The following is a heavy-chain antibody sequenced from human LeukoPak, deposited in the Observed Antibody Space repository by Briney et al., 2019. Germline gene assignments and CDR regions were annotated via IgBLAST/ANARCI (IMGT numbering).Heavy chain of an antibody. D-gene: IGHD6-19*01. V-gene: IGHV3-7*03. CDR1: GFTFSSYW. CDR2: IKKDGSEK. J-gene: IGHJ6*03. Sequence: GGSLRLSCAASGFTFSSYWMHWVRQAPGKGLEWVANIKKDGSEKYYVDSVKGRFTISRDNAKTSLYLQMNSLRAEDTALYYCAKGSQGGSGSYYYYYMDVWGKGTTVTISS. CDR3: AKGSQGGSGSYYYYYMDV.